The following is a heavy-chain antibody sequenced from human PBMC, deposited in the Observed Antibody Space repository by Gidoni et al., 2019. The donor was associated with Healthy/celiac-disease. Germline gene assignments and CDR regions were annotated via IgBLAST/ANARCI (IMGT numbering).Heavy chain of an antibody. J-gene: IGHJ4*02. CDR3: ARYGGSYEGDYFDY. Sequence: QVQLVASGGRVVQPGRSLRLSCAASGFTLRSYAMHWVRQAPGKGLEWVAVISYDGSNKYYADSVKGRFTISRDNSKNTLYLQMNSLRAEDTAVYYCARYGGSYEGDYFDYWGQGTLVTVSS. V-gene: IGHV3-30*04. CDR1: GFTLRSYA. CDR2: ISYDGSNK. D-gene: IGHD1-26*01.